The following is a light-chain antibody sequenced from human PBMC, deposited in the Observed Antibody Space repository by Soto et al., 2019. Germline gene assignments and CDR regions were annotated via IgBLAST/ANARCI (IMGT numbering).Light chain of an antibody. CDR1: QYTSNW. CDR3: QQYNSFSGT. CDR2: DAS. Sequence: IQMTQSPSALSASVGDRVTITCRACQYTSNWVAWYQQKPGKAPKLLLYDASTLESGVPSRFTGSASDKEFTLTISSLQPDDFATYYCQQYNSFSGTFGGGTKVEI. J-gene: IGKJ4*01. V-gene: IGKV1-5*01.